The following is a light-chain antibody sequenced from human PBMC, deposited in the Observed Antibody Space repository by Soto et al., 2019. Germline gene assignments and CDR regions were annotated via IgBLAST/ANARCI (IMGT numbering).Light chain of an antibody. Sequence: EFVLTQSPGTLSLPPGERTTLSCWASQSISGNYLAWYQHKPGQAPRLLIYGASSRATGIPDRFSGSGSGTDFTLTINRLEPEDFAVYYCQQYGSSSITFGQGTRLEIK. J-gene: IGKJ5*01. CDR3: QQYGSSSIT. CDR2: GAS. V-gene: IGKV3-20*01. CDR1: QSISGNY.